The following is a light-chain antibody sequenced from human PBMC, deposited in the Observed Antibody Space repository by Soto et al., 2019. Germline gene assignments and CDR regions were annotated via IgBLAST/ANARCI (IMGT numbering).Light chain of an antibody. CDR1: QSLSVSY. Sequence: EIVLTQSPGTLSLSPGDRATLSCRASQSLSVSYIAWYQQKPGQAPRLLIYSTSTRAAGIPDRFTGRGSGTHFTLAISRLEPEDFALYYCQQYNIWPLTFGGGTQLEIK. CDR2: STS. CDR3: QQYNIWPLT. J-gene: IGKJ4*01. V-gene: IGKV3-20*01.